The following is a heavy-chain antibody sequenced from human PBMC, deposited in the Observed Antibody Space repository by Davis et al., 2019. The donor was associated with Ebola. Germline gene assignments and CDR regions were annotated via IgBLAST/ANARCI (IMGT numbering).Heavy chain of an antibody. Sequence: GGSLRLSCAASGFTFSGSAMHWVRQASGKGLEWVGRIRSRNNGDATSYGASVEGRFTISRDDAKNKAYLQMNSLKTEDTAVYYCSRGAPYSMDVWGQGTTVTVSS. CDR1: GFTFSGSA. CDR3: SRGAPYSMDV. J-gene: IGHJ6*02. D-gene: IGHD2-21*01. CDR2: IRSRNNGDAT. V-gene: IGHV3-73*01.